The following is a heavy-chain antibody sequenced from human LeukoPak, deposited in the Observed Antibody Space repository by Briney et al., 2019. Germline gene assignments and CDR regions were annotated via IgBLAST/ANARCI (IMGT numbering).Heavy chain of an antibody. Sequence: PSETLSLTCTVSGGSISSGDYYWRWIRQPPGKGLEWIGYIYYSGSTYYNPSLKSRVTISVDTSKNQFSLKLSSVTAADTAVYYCARGTWSSSIDYWGQGTLVTVSS. CDR3: ARGTWSSSIDY. CDR1: GGSISSGDYY. CDR2: IYYSGST. D-gene: IGHD6-6*01. V-gene: IGHV4-30-4*01. J-gene: IGHJ4*02.